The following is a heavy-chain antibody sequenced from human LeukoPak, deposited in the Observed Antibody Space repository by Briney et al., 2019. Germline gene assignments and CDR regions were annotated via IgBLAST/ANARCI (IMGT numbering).Heavy chain of an antibody. V-gene: IGHV4-4*07. Sequence: PSETLSLTCTVSGGSISSYSWSWIRQPAGKGLEWIGHIYSSGSTNYNPSLKSRVTMSVDTSKNQFSLRLSSVTAADTAVYYCARGIYGSGLAAFDIWGQGTMVTVPS. CDR3: ARGIYGSGLAAFDI. D-gene: IGHD3-10*01. CDR1: GGSISSYS. CDR2: IYSSGST. J-gene: IGHJ3*02.